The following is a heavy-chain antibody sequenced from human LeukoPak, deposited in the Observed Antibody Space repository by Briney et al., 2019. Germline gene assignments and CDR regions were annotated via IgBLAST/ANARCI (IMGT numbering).Heavy chain of an antibody. V-gene: IGHV3-48*01. J-gene: IGHJ4*02. CDR3: ARKDSVVSSYYFDY. D-gene: IGHD3-22*01. CDR1: GFTFSTYS. Sequence: GGSLRLSCAASGFTFSTYSMNWVRQAPGKGLEWVSYISTSAYTIYYADSVKGRFTISRDNARNSLYLQMNSLRAEDTAVYYCARKDSVVSSYYFDYWGQGTLVTVPS. CDR2: ISTSAYTI.